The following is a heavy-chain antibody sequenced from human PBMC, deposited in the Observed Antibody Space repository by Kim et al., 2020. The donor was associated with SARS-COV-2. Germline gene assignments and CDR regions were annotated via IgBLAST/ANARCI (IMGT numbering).Heavy chain of an antibody. J-gene: IGHJ3*02. V-gene: IGHV1-69*13. CDR2: IIPIFGTA. CDR1: GGTFSSYA. Sequence: SVKVSCKASGGTFSSYAISWVRQAPGQGLEWMGGIIPIFGTANYAQKFQGRVTITADESTSTAYMELSSLRSEDTAVYYCASEVVGATTESILGQGIMVTVSS. D-gene: IGHD1-26*01. CDR3: ASEVVGATTESI.